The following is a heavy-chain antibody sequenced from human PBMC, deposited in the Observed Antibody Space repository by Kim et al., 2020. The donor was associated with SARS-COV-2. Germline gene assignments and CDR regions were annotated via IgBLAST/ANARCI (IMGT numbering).Heavy chain of an antibody. J-gene: IGHJ3*02. CDR3: VKDFISMKGVYDPFDI. V-gene: IGHV3-23*01. CDR2: MGGGDDDR. Sequence: GGSLRLSCVGSGFPFNIYAMSWVRQAPGKGLEWVSTMGGGDDDRFYACSVKGRFSISRDNPNRTVYLQMHSLRDEDTAVYYCVKDFISMKGVYDPFDIWGQGTMVTVSS. D-gene: IGHD3-10*01. CDR1: GFPFNIYA.